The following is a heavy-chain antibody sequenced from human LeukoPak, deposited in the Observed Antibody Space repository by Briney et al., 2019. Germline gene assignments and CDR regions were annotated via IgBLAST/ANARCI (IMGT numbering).Heavy chain of an antibody. CDR1: GYTFTSYG. CDR3: ARAGGTYYYDSSGYPDY. CDR2: ISAYNGNT. J-gene: IGHJ4*02. Sequence: ASVKVSCKASGYTFTSYGISWLRQAPGQGLEWMGWISAYNGNTNYAQKLQGRVTMTTDTSTSTAYMELRSLRSDDTAVYYCARAGGTYYYDSSGYPDYWGQGTLVTVSS. V-gene: IGHV1-18*01. D-gene: IGHD3-22*01.